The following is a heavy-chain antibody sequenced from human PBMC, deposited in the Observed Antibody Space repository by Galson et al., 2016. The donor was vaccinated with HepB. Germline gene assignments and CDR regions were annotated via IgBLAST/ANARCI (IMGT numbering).Heavy chain of an antibody. D-gene: IGHD3-10*01. V-gene: IGHV4-39*07. CDR2: AFNTGTT. CDR1: GGSISDTSHF. J-gene: IGHJ5*02. CDR3: ARGSMVLSYNWFDH. Sequence: TLSLTCSVSGGSISDTSHFWAWIRQSPGKGLEWVGSAFNTGTTQYNSSLKARVTMSIDTSKNQISLNLESVSAADTAIYFCARGSMVLSYNWFDHWGQGTLVSVSA.